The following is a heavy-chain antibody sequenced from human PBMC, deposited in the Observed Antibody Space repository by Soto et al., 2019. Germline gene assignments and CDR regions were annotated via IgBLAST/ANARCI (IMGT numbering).Heavy chain of an antibody. CDR2: IVVGSGNT. J-gene: IGHJ6*02. Sequence: SVKVSCKSSGFTFTSSAVQWVRQARGQRLEWIGWIVVGSGNTNYAQKFQERVTITRDMSTSTAYMELSSLRSEDTAVYYCAAEGRRADYYGMDVWGQGTTVTVSS. V-gene: IGHV1-58*01. CDR3: AAEGRRADYYGMDV. CDR1: GFTFTSSA. D-gene: IGHD2-15*01.